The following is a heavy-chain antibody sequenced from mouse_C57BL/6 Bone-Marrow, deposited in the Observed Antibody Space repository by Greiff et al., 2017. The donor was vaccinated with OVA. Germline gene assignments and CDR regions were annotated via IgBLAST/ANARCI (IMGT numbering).Heavy chain of an antibody. D-gene: IGHD1-1*02. CDR1: GYTFTDYN. CDR2: INPNNGGT. CDR3: ARRGWDWFAY. Sequence: EVQLQQSGPELVKPGASVKIPCKASGYTFTDYNMDWVKQSHGKSLEWIGDINPNNGGTIYNQKFKGKATLTVDKSSSTAYMELRSLTSEDTAVYYCARRGWDWFAYWGQGTLVTVSA. V-gene: IGHV1-18*01. J-gene: IGHJ3*01.